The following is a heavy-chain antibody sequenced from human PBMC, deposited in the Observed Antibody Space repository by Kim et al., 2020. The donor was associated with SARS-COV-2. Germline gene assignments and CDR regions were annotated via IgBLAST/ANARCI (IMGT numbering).Heavy chain of an antibody. CDR1: GFTFSSYG. Sequence: GGSLRLSCAGSGFTFSSYGLHWVRQAPGKGLEWVALIPYDGSNRYYADSVKGRFTVSRDNSKDTVYLQMNSLRAEDTAVYYCATKQQLVLENWGRGTLVTVSS. D-gene: IGHD6-13*01. CDR3: ATKQQLVLEN. CDR2: IPYDGSNR. J-gene: IGHJ4*02. V-gene: IGHV3-33*05.